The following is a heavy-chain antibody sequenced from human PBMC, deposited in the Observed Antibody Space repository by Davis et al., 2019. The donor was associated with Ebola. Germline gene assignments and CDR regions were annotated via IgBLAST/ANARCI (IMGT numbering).Heavy chain of an antibody. CDR2: INTDWSST. J-gene: IGHJ6*02. D-gene: IGHD1-1*01. V-gene: IGHV3-74*01. CDR3: ERGVVQLERYYYYYGMDV. Sequence: GESLKIPCPSSGCTFRSYWMHWDRQAPGKGLVWVSRINTDWSSTSYADSGKCRFTISRDNAKNILYLQMNSLRAEDTAVYYCERGVVQLERYYYYYGMDVWGQGTTVTVSS. CDR1: GCTFRSYW.